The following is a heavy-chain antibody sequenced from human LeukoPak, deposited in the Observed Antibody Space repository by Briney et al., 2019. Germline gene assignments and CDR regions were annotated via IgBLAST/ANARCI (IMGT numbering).Heavy chain of an antibody. J-gene: IGHJ3*02. V-gene: IGHV3-23*01. Sequence: GGSLRLSCAASGFTFSNYAMTWVRQAPGKGLEWVSAISGSGGSTYYADSVKGRFTISRDNSKNTLYLQMNSLRAEDTAVYYCAKNTYSGSYRAFDIWGQGTMVTVS. D-gene: IGHD1-26*01. CDR1: GFTFSNYA. CDR2: ISGSGGST. CDR3: AKNTYSGSYRAFDI.